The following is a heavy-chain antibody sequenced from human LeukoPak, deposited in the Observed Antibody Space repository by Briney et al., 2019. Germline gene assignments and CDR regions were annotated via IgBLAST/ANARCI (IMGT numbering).Heavy chain of an antibody. CDR3: ARSRDYYDSSGITNDY. Sequence: SVKVSCKASGYTFTSYGISWVRQAPGQGLEWMGWISAYNGNTNYAQKLQGRVTMTTDTSTSTAYMELRSLRSDDTAVYYCARSRDYYDSSGITNDYWGQGTLVTVSS. D-gene: IGHD3-22*01. V-gene: IGHV1-18*01. CDR2: ISAYNGNT. CDR1: GYTFTSYG. J-gene: IGHJ4*02.